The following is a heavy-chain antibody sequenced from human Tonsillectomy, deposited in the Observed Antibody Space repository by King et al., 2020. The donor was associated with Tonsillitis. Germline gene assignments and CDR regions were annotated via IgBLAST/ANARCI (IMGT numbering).Heavy chain of an antibody. D-gene: IGHD3-22*01. V-gene: IGHV4-31*03. CDR3: ARVSPKGGGYYDRSGYYFDY. Sequence: QVQLQESGPGLVKPSQTLSLTCTVSGGSISSGGYYWSWIRQHPGQGLEWIGYIYYSGSTYYNPSLKSRVTISVDTSKNQFSLKLSSVTAADTAVYYCARVSPKGGGYYDRSGYYFDYWGQGTLVTVSS. CDR2: IYYSGST. CDR1: GGSISSGGYY. J-gene: IGHJ4*02.